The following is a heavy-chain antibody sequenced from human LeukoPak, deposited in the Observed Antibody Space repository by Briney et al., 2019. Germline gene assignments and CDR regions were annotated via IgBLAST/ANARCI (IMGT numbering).Heavy chain of an antibody. Sequence: GGSLRLSCAVSGFTFSSYGMHGVRQAPGKGLEWVALRRYDGSNTYYADSVEGRFTISRDNSKNTLYLQMDTLRAEDTAVYYCAKSYSSGSGSYSAGYFDYWGQGTLVTVSS. J-gene: IGHJ4*02. V-gene: IGHV3-30*02. CDR1: GFTFSSYG. CDR3: AKSYSSGSGSYSAGYFDY. D-gene: IGHD3-10*01. CDR2: RRYDGSNT.